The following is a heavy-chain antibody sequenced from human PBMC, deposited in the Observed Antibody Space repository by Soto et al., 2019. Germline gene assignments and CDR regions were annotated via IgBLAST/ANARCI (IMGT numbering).Heavy chain of an antibody. CDR2: IIDSGGST. CDR3: AKGRSYYYYYGVDV. J-gene: IGHJ6*02. CDR1: GFTFSSCA. V-gene: IGHV3-23*01. Sequence: PGGSLRRSCAASGFTFSSCAMGCVRQAPGKGLEWVSDIIDSGGSTYYADSVKGRFTISRDNSKSTLYLQMNSLRAEDTALYYCAKGRSYYYYYGVDVWGQGTTVTVSS.